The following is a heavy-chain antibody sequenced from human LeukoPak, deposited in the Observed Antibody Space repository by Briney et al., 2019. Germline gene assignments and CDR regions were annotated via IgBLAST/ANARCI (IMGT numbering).Heavy chain of an antibody. D-gene: IGHD2-2*01. CDR1: GFTFSDYN. V-gene: IGHV3-33*08. CDR3: ARATYCTSTRCYFMDV. CDR2: IWYDGSNI. Sequence: PGGSLRLSCTASGFTFSDYNMNWIRQPPGKGLEWVAVIWYDGSNIHYAESVKGRFTISRDHSKNTLYLQMNRLRAEDPAVYYCARATYCTSTRCYFMDVWGKGTPVTVSS. J-gene: IGHJ6*03.